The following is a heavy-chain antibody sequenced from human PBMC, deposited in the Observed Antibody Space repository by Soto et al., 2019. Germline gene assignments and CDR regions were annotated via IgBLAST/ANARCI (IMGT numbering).Heavy chain of an antibody. CDR2: ISAHNGNT. V-gene: IGHV1-18*01. CDR1: GYGFTTYG. CDR3: ARGRYGDY. D-gene: IGHD1-1*01. J-gene: IGHJ4*02. Sequence: QVHLVQSGAEVKKPGASVKVSCKGSGYGFTTYGITWVRQAPGQGLEWMAWISAHNGNTNYAQKLQGRVTVTRDTSRSTPYMELRSLRSDDTAVYSCARGRYGDYWGQGALVTVSS.